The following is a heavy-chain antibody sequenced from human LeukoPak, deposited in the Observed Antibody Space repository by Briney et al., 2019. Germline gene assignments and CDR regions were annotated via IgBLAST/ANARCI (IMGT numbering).Heavy chain of an antibody. Sequence: GRSLRLSCAASGFTFSSYAMHWVRQAPGKGLEWVAVISYDGSNKYYADSVKGRFTISRDNSKNTLYLQMNSLRAEDTAVYYCARAPLNHCSGGSCYSAGWFDPWGQGTLVTVSS. CDR3: ARAPLNHCSGGSCYSAGWFDP. D-gene: IGHD2-15*01. J-gene: IGHJ5*02. CDR2: ISYDGSNK. CDR1: GFTFSSYA. V-gene: IGHV3-30-3*01.